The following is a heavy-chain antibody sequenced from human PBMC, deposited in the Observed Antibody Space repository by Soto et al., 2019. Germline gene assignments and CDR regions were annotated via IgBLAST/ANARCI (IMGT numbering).Heavy chain of an antibody. CDR2: IYYSGST. Sequence: SETLSLTCTVSGGSISSYYWSWIRQPPGKGLEWIGYIYYSGSTNYNPSLKSRVTISVDTSKNQFSLKLSSVTAADTAVYYCARRIGYDFWSGYYNYNWFDPWGQGTLVTVSS. CDR1: GGSISSYY. D-gene: IGHD3-3*01. J-gene: IGHJ5*02. CDR3: ARRIGYDFWSGYYNYNWFDP. V-gene: IGHV4-59*08.